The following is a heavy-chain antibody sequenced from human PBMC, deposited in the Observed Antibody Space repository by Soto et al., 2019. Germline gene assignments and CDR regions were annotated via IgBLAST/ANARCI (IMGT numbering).Heavy chain of an antibody. CDR1: GYTFTSYG. D-gene: IGHD3-10*01. Sequence: GASVKVSCKASGYTFTSYGISWVRQAPGQGLEWMGWISAYNGNTNYAQKLQGRVTMTTDTSTSTAYVELRSLRSDDTAVYYCARKARGPNNWFDPWGQGTLVTVSS. J-gene: IGHJ5*02. CDR2: ISAYNGNT. V-gene: IGHV1-18*01. CDR3: ARKARGPNNWFDP.